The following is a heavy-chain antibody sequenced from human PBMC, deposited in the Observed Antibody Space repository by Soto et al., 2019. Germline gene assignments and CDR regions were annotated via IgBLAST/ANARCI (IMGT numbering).Heavy chain of an antibody. CDR2: ISYDGSNK. CDR1: GFTFSSYG. CDR3: AKDRVVVTGYGMDV. Sequence: QVQLVESGGGVVQPGRSLRLSCAASGFTFSSYGMHWVRQAPGKGLEWVAVISYDGSNKYYADSVKGRFTISRDNSKNTLYLQMNSVRAEDTAVYYWAKDRVVVTGYGMDVWGQGTTVTVSS. D-gene: IGHD2-21*02. J-gene: IGHJ6*02. V-gene: IGHV3-30*18.